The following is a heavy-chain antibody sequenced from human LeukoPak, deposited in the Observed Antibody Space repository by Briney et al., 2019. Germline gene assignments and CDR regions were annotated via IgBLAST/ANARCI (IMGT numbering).Heavy chain of an antibody. Sequence: GGSLRLSCAASGFTVSSNYMSWVRQAPGKGLEWVSAISGSGGSTYYADSAKGRFTISRDNSKNTLYLQMNSLRAEDTAVYYCAGGYCSSTSCYTSFDYWGQGTLVTVSS. J-gene: IGHJ4*02. CDR2: ISGSGGST. CDR1: GFTVSSNY. CDR3: AGGYCSSTSCYTSFDY. V-gene: IGHV3-23*01. D-gene: IGHD2-2*02.